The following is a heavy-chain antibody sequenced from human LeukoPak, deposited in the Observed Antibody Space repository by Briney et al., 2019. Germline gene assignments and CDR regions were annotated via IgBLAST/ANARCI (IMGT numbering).Heavy chain of an antibody. CDR2: IKQDGSEK. D-gene: IGHD3-22*01. V-gene: IGHV3-7*01. Sequence: GGSLRLSCAASGFTFSSYWMSWVRQAPGKGLEWVANIKQDGSEKYYVDSVKGRFTISRDNAKNSLYLQMNSLRAEDTAVYYCARWVYDSSGYATPNYYYYYMDVWGKGTTVTVSS. J-gene: IGHJ6*03. CDR1: GFTFSSYW. CDR3: ARWVYDSSGYATPNYYYYYMDV.